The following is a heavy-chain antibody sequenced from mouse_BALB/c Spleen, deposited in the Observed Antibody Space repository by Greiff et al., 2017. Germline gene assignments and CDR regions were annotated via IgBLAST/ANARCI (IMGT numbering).Heavy chain of an antibody. Sequence: QVQLKQPGAELVKPGASVKMSCKASGYTFTSYWMHWVKQRPGQGLEWIGVIDPSDSYTSYNQKFKGKATLTVDTSSSTAYMQLSSLTSEDSAVYYCTRLEEKLGRNYWGQGTTLTVSS. CDR1: GYTFTSYW. D-gene: IGHD4-1*01. CDR3: TRLEEKLGRNY. V-gene: IGHV1S127*01. CDR2: IDPSDSYT. J-gene: IGHJ2*01.